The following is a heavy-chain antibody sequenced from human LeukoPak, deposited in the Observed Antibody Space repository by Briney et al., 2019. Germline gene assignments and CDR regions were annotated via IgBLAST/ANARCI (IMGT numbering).Heavy chain of an antibody. Sequence: PSDTLSLTCTVSSGSVSSGSYYWNWIRQPPGKGLEWFVYIYYSGSTNYNPSLKSRVTISVDTSKNQFSLRLSSVTAADTAVYYCARGYSSDWYAPDYWGQGTLVTVSS. J-gene: IGHJ4*02. CDR1: SGSVSSGSYY. CDR2: IYYSGST. D-gene: IGHD6-19*01. V-gene: IGHV4-61*01. CDR3: ARGYSSDWYAPDY.